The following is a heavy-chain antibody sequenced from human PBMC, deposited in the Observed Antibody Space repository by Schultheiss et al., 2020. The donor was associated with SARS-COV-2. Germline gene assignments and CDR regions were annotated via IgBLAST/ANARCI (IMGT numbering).Heavy chain of an antibody. CDR2: IYYSGST. V-gene: IGHV4-61*01. D-gene: IGHD2-15*01. J-gene: IGHJ4*02. CDR1: GGSVSSGSYY. Sequence: SQTLSLTCPVSGGSVSSGSYYWSWIRQPPGKGLEWIGYIYYSGSTNYNPSLKSRVTISVDTSKNQFSLKLSSVTAADTAVYYCARTCSGGSCYSGGFDYWGQGTLVTVSS. CDR3: ARTCSGGSCYSGGFDY.